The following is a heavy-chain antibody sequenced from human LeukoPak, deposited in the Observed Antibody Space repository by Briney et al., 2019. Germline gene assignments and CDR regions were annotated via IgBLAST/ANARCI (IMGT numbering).Heavy chain of an antibody. CDR1: GGSISSYY. Sequence: SETLSLTCTVSGGSISSYYWSWIRQPPGKGLEWIGSIYYSGSTYYNPSLKSRVTISVDTSKNQFSLKLSSVTAADTAVYYCARRPRYCSGGSCYFYYYYGMDVWGQGTTVTVSS. CDR2: IYYSGST. J-gene: IGHJ6*02. CDR3: ARRPRYCSGGSCYFYYYYGMDV. V-gene: IGHV4-39*01. D-gene: IGHD2-15*01.